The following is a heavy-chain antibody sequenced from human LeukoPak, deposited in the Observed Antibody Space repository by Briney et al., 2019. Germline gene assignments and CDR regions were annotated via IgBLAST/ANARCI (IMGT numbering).Heavy chain of an antibody. Sequence: SETLSLTCTVSGGSIITTNYYWGWIRQPPGKGLEWIGSINYSGSTHYNPSLKSRVTIFVDTSKNQFSLKLSSVTAADTAVYYCARARIAAAGHFDYWGQGTLVTVSS. CDR2: INYSGST. J-gene: IGHJ4*02. V-gene: IGHV4-39*01. CDR1: GGSIITTNYY. CDR3: ARARIAAAGHFDY. D-gene: IGHD6-13*01.